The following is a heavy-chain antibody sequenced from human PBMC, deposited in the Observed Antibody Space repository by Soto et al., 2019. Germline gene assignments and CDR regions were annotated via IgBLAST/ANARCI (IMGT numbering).Heavy chain of an antibody. D-gene: IGHD5-12*01. CDR1: GYTFNGYY. V-gene: IGHV1-2*04. Sequence: QVQLVQSGPEVKKPGASVKVSCKASGYTFNGYYIHGVRLAPGQGLEWMGWINPYSGATNYAQKFQDWVTMTGDPSVSTAYLELTTLVSDDTAVYYCARARPNVAPNWFDPWGQGTLVIVSS. J-gene: IGHJ5*02. CDR2: INPYSGAT. CDR3: ARARPNVAPNWFDP.